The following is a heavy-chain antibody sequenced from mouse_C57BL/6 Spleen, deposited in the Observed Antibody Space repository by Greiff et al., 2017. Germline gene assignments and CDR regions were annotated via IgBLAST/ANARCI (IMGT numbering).Heavy chain of an antibody. J-gene: IGHJ2*01. CDR3: ARQGTTVVARSWFDY. V-gene: IGHV5-6*01. D-gene: IGHD1-1*01. Sequence: EVQLQQSGGDLVKPGGSLKLSCAASGFTFSSYGMSWVRQTPDKRLEWVATISSGGSYTYYPDSVKGRFTISRDNAKNTLYLQMSSLKSEDTAMYYCARQGTTVVARSWFDYWGQGTTLTVSS. CDR2: ISSGGSYT. CDR1: GFTFSSYG.